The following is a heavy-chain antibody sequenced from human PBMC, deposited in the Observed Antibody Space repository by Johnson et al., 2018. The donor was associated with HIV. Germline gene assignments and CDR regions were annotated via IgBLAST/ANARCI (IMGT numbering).Heavy chain of an antibody. CDR1: GFTFSSYG. CDR3: AKEQPYYYDNRHAFDI. CDR2: IRYDGSNK. V-gene: IGHV3-30*02. D-gene: IGHD3-22*01. Sequence: QVQLVESGGGVVQRGGSLRVSCAASGFTFSSYGLSWVRQAPGKGLDWVAVIRYDGSNKYYADSVKGRFIISRDNSKNTLYLQMNSLRPDDTAVYFCAKEQPYYYDNRHAFDIWGQGTMVTVSS. J-gene: IGHJ3*02.